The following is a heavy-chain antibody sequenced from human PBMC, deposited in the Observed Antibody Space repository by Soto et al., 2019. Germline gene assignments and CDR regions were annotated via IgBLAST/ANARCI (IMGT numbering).Heavy chain of an antibody. CDR2: IRSKAYGGTT. D-gene: IGHD6-6*01. J-gene: IGHJ4*02. CDR3: TRDQEIRIAARFIRSDY. V-gene: IGHV3-49*04. Sequence: GGSLRLSCTASGFTFGDYAMSWVRQAPGKGPEWVGFIRSKAYGGTTEYAASVKGRFTISRDDSKSIAYLQMNSLKTEDTAVYYCTRDQEIRIAARFIRSDYWGQGTLVTVSS. CDR1: GFTFGDYA.